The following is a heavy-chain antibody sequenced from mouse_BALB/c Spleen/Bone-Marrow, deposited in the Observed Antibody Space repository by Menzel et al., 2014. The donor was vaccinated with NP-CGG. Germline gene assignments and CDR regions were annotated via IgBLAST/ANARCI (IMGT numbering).Heavy chain of an antibody. J-gene: IGHJ4*01. V-gene: IGHV1S16*01. CDR3: TYMGYSGSSYSMGY. Sequence: VQLQQSGAELVKPGASVKLSCKASGYTFTSYWMHWVKLRPGQGFEWIGEINPSNGGTNYNEKFKRKATLTVDKSSSTTYLQLSSLASEDSAVYYCTYMGYSGSSYSMGYWGQGTSVTVSS. CDR1: GYTFTSYW. CDR2: INPSNGGT. D-gene: IGHD1-1*01.